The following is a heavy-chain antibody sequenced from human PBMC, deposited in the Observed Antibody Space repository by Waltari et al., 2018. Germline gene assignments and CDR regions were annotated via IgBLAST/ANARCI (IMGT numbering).Heavy chain of an antibody. CDR3: ARGTYYDYVWGSYRYVPYYYYYMDV. V-gene: IGHV1-69*01. CDR2: IIPIFGTA. Sequence: QVQLVQSGAEVKKPGSSVKVSCKASGGTFSSYAISWVRQAPGQGLEWMGGIIPIFGTANYAQKCQGRVTITADESTSTAYMELSSLRSEDTAVYYCARGTYYDYVWGSYRYVPYYYYYMDVWGKGTTVTVSS. J-gene: IGHJ6*03. D-gene: IGHD3-16*02. CDR1: GGTFSSYA.